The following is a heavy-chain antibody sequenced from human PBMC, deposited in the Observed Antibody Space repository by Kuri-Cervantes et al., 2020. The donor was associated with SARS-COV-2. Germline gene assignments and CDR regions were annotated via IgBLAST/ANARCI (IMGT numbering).Heavy chain of an antibody. V-gene: IGHV4-34*01. Sequence: SESLSPTWAVDGRFFSGYYWSWNRQPTGKVLEWNGETNHSGSTNYNTSRKSRVTISVDTSKNQFSLNLSSVTAADTAVYYCAALKYYDFWSGYYLSSDAGERIIDYWGQGTLVTVSS. CDR3: AALKYYDFWSGYYLSSDAGERIIDY. J-gene: IGHJ4*02. CDR1: GRFFSGYY. D-gene: IGHD3-3*01. CDR2: TNHSGST.